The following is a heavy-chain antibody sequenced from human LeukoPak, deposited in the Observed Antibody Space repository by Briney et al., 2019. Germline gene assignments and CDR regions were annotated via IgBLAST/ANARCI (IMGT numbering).Heavy chain of an antibody. Sequence: SVKVSCKASGGTFSSYAISWVRQAPGQGLEWMGRIIPIFGTANYAQKFQGRVTITTVESTSTAYMELSSLRSEDTAVYYCARGETGTRRANWFDPWGQGTLVTVSS. J-gene: IGHJ5*02. CDR2: IIPIFGTA. V-gene: IGHV1-69*05. CDR1: GGTFSSYA. D-gene: IGHD7-27*01. CDR3: ARGETGTRRANWFDP.